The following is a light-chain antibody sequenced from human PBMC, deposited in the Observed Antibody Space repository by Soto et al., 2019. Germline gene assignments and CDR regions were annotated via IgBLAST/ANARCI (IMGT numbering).Light chain of an antibody. CDR3: PQYRSSAIP. CDR2: GAS. V-gene: IGKV3-20*01. J-gene: IGKJ5*01. Sequence: TGTRSLSPGERATLSCRASQTVRNNYLAWYQQKPGQAPRLLIYGASSRATGIPDRFSGSGSGTDFTLTISRLEPEDCAVYYCPQYRSSAIPSGQGTRLEIK. CDR1: QTVRNNY.